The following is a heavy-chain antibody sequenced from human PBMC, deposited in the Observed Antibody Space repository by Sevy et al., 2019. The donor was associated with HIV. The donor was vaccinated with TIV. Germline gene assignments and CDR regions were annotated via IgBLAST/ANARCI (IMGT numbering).Heavy chain of an antibody. Sequence: GSLRLSCAASGFTFSSYWMHWVRQAPGKGPVWVSGVNSDGSSTNYADSVKGRFTMSRDSAKNTLYLQINSLRAEDTAVYFCVAANTWQDYWGQGTLVTVSS. CDR3: VAANTWQDY. D-gene: IGHD2-15*01. CDR1: GFTFSSYW. J-gene: IGHJ4*02. V-gene: IGHV3-74*01. CDR2: VNSDGSST.